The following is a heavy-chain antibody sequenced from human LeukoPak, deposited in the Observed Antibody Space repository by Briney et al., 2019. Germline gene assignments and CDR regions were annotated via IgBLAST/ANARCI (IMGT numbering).Heavy chain of an antibody. CDR1: GFTFSSYW. J-gene: IGHJ4*02. V-gene: IGHV3-7*01. CDR2: IKQDGSEK. D-gene: IGHD6-13*01. Sequence: GGSLRLSCVASGFTFSSYWLSWVRQAPGKGLEWVANIKQDGSEKYYVDSVKGRFTISRDNAKNLLYLQMNSLRAEDTAVYYCARESRIAAAGLYFDYWGQGTLVTVSS. CDR3: ARESRIAAAGLYFDY.